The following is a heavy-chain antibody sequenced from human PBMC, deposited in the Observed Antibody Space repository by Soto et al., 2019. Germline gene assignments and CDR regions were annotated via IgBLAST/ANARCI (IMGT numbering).Heavy chain of an antibody. V-gene: IGHV4-4*02. CDR3: AGQWAAGYGAFDP. CDR2: IHYRGST. Sequence: QVQLQESGPGLEKPSGTLSLTCAVSGGSISNNRWWTWVRQAPGKGLEWIGEIHYRGSTNYNLSLKSRATVSIDRSKNQFSLEMRAVTAADTAVYYCAGQWAAGYGAFDPWGQGTLVTVSS. J-gene: IGHJ5*02. D-gene: IGHD3-9*01. CDR1: GGSISNNRW.